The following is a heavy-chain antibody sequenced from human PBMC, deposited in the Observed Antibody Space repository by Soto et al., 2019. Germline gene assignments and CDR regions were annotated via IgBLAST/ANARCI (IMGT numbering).Heavy chain of an antibody. D-gene: IGHD3-3*01. CDR2: IIPILGIA. Sequence: ASVKVSCKASGGTFSSYTISWVRQAPGQGLEWMGRIIPILGIANYARKFQGRVTITADKSTSTAYMELSSLRSEDTAVYYCARSTYYDFWSGYYSRDEPMLFDYWGQGTLVTGSS. CDR3: ARSTYYDFWSGYYSRDEPMLFDY. V-gene: IGHV1-69*02. CDR1: GGTFSSYT. J-gene: IGHJ4*02.